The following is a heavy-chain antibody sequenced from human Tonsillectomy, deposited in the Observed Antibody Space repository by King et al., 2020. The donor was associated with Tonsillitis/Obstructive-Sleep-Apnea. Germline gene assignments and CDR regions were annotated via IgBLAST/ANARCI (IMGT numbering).Heavy chain of an antibody. CDR3: ARDYCSGGSCYSPLDY. CDR1: GFTFSSYA. D-gene: IGHD2-15*01. J-gene: IGHJ4*02. V-gene: IGHV3-30*04. Sequence: VQLVESGGGVVQPGRSLRLSCAASGFTFSSYAMHWVRQAPGKGLEWVAVISYDGSNKYYADSVKGRFTISRDNSRNTLYLQMNSLRAEDTAVYYCARDYCSGGSCYSPLDYWGQGTLVTVSS. CDR2: ISYDGSNK.